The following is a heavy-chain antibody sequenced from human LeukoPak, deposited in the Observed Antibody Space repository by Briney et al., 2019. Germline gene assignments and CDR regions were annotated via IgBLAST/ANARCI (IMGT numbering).Heavy chain of an antibody. J-gene: IGHJ5*02. Sequence: ASVKVSCKASGYTFTNYGISWVRQAPGQGLEWMGWINTYNGNTNYAQEFQGRVTMTTDTSTSTAYMELRSLRSDDTAVYYCARNSPRDVAGRQFLPGVLSLLSQCDNCFDPWGQGTLVSVSS. V-gene: IGHV1-18*04. CDR1: GYTFTNYG. CDR2: INTYNGNT. CDR3: ARNSPRDVAGRQFLPGVLSLLSQCDNCFDP. D-gene: IGHD7-27*01.